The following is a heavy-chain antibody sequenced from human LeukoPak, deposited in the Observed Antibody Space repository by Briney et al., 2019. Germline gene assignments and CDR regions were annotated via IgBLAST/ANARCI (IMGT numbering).Heavy chain of an antibody. D-gene: IGHD3-10*01. CDR2: INPNSGGT. CDR3: ARKVREQITMVRGVIFDY. Sequence: EASVKVSCKASGYTFTGYYMHWVRQAPGQGLEWMGWINPNSGGTNYAQKFQGRVTMTRDTSISTAYMELSRLRSDDTAVYYCARKVREQITMVRGVIFDYWGQGTLVTVSS. CDR1: GYTFTGYY. J-gene: IGHJ4*02. V-gene: IGHV1-2*02.